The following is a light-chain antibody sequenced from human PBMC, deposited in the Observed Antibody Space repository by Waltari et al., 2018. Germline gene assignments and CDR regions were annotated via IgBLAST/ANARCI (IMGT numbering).Light chain of an antibody. J-gene: IGLJ3*02. CDR1: NSNIGAGYD. CDR3: QSYDSSPYVV. Sequence: QSVLTQPPSVSGPPGQRVTISCTGNNSNIGAGYDVHWYQQPPGTAPKLRIYYNNNRPTGVPDRCAGSKSGTSASLAITGLQAEDEADYYSQSYDSSPYVVFGGGTRLTVL. V-gene: IGLV1-40*01. CDR2: YNN.